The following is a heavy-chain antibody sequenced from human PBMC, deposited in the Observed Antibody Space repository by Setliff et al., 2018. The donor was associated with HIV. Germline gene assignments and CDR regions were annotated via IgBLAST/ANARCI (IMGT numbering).Heavy chain of an antibody. J-gene: IGHJ3*01. CDR2: ISGYNDNT. Sequence: VASVKVSCKASGYSFTTFGITWVRQAPGQGLEWMGWISGYNDNTNYAQKYQGRVTLTTDTSTATAYLELRSLRSDDTAVYYCARSGESFTTHFDAWGQGTMVTVSS. D-gene: IGHD4-4*01. V-gene: IGHV1-18*01. CDR3: ARSGESFTTHFDA. CDR1: GYSFTTFG.